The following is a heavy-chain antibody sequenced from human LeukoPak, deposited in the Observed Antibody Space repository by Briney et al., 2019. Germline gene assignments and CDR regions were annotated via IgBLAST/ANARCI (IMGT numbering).Heavy chain of an antibody. D-gene: IGHD1-26*01. J-gene: IGHJ4*02. V-gene: IGHV3-23*01. CDR1: GFTFSSYA. CDR2: ISGSGGNT. Sequence: GGSLRLSCAASGFTFSSYAMSWVRQAPGKGLEWVSTISGSGGNTYYADSVKGRFTISRDNSKNTLYLQMNSLRVEDTAVYYCAKTLGATTPPFDYWGQGTLVTVSS. CDR3: AKTLGATTPPFDY.